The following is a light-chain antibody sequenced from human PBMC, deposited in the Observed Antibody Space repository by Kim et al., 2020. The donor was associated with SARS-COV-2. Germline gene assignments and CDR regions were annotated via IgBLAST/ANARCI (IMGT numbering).Light chain of an antibody. Sequence: GQRVTISCSGSNSNIGIYHVCWYQHLPGTAPKLLIYRNNQRPSGVPDRFSGSKSGTSVSLAISGLRSEDEADYYCATWDDNLNGPVFGGGTQLTVL. CDR2: RNN. V-gene: IGLV1-47*01. J-gene: IGLJ3*02. CDR1: NSNIGIYH. CDR3: ATWDDNLNGPV.